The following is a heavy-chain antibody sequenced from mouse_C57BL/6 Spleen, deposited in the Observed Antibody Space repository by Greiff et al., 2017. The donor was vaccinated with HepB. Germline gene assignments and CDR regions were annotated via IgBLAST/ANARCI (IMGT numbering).Heavy chain of an antibody. CDR2: IDPSDSYT. Sequence: QVQLQQPGAELVMPGASVKLSCKASGYTFTSYWMHWVKQRPGQGLEWIGEIDPSDSYTNYNQKFKGKSTLTVDKSSSTAYMQLSSLTSEDSAFYYCADLLRDVWGTGTTLTVSS. CDR3: ADLLRDV. J-gene: IGHJ1*03. D-gene: IGHD1-1*01. CDR1: GYTFTSYW. V-gene: IGHV1-69*01.